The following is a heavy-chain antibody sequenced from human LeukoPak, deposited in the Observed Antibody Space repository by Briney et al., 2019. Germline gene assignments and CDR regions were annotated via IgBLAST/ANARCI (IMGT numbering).Heavy chain of an antibody. V-gene: IGHV3-20*04. D-gene: IGHD6-13*01. CDR2: INWNGGST. Sequence: GGSLRLSCVASGFTFDDYGMSWVRHAPGKGLEWVSGINWNGGSTGYADSVKGRFTISRDKANNSLYLQMNSLRAEDTALYYCARDKLGSSNAWGQGTLVTVSS. CDR1: GFTFDDYG. CDR3: ARDKLGSSNA. J-gene: IGHJ5*02.